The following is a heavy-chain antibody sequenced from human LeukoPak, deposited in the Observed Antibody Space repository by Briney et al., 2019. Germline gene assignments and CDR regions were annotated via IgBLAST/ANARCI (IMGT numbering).Heavy chain of an antibody. CDR1: GGSISSGGYS. CDR3: ARGPYYYGSGSNNWFDP. Sequence: SETLSLTCAVSGGSISSGGYSWSWIRQPPGKGLEWIGYIYHSGSTYYNPSLKGRVTISVDRSKNQFSLKLSSVTAADTAVYYCARGPYYYGSGSNNWFDPWGQGTLVTVSS. D-gene: IGHD3-10*01. CDR2: IYHSGST. V-gene: IGHV4-30-2*01. J-gene: IGHJ5*02.